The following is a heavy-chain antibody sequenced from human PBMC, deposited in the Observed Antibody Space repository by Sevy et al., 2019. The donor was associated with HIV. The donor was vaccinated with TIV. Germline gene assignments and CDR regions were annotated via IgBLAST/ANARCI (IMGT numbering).Heavy chain of an antibody. V-gene: IGHV4-34*01. D-gene: IGHD3-9*01. Sequence: SETLSLTCAVYGGSFSGYYWSWIRQPPGKGREWIGEINHSGSTNYNPSLKSRVTISVDTSKNQFSLKLSSVTAADTAVYYCARYHYDILTGYYGYFDYWGQGTLVTVSS. CDR2: INHSGST. CDR3: ARYHYDILTGYYGYFDY. CDR1: GGSFSGYY. J-gene: IGHJ4*02.